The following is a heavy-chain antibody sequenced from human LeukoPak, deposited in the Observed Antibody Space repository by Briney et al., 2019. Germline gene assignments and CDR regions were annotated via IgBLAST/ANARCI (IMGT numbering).Heavy chain of an antibody. Sequence: GGSLRLSCTAPGFTFSSYSMNWVRQAPGKGLEWVSSISSSSSYIYYADSVKGRFTISRDNAKNSLYLQMNSLRAEDTAVYYCAREVRDILTPDAFDIWGLGTMVTVSS. CDR3: AREVRDILTPDAFDI. D-gene: IGHD3-9*01. CDR1: GFTFSSYS. V-gene: IGHV3-21*01. J-gene: IGHJ3*02. CDR2: ISSSSSYI.